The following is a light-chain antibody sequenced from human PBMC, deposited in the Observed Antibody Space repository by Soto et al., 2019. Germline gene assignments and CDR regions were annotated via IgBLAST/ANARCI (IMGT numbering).Light chain of an antibody. Sequence: DIVMTQSPDSLAVSLGERATINCKSSQSVLYSSNNKNYLAWYQQKPGQPPKLLIYWVSTHESGVPDRFSGSGSGTDFTLTISSLQAEDVAVYYCQQYYSTPSFGQGTKLEIK. CDR3: QQYYSTPS. CDR1: QSVLYSSNNKNY. V-gene: IGKV4-1*01. J-gene: IGKJ2*01. CDR2: WVS.